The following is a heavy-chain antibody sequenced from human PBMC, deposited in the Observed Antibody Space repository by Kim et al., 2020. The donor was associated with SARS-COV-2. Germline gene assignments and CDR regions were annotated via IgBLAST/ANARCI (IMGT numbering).Heavy chain of an antibody. V-gene: IGHV1-3*01. J-gene: IGHJ4*02. CDR2: INAGNGNT. CDR1: GYTFTSYA. Sequence: ASVKVSCKASGYTFTSYAMHWVRQAPGQRLEWMGWINAGNGNTKYSQKFQGRVTITRDTSASTAYMELSSLRSEDTAVYYCARDWESVNPSRPGIAAAGMLGGGYWGQGTLVTVSS. CDR3: ARDWESVNPSRPGIAAAGMLGGGY. D-gene: IGHD6-13*01.